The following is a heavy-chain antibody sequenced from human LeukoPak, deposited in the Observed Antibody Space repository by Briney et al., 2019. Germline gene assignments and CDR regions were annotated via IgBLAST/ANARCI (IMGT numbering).Heavy chain of an antibody. J-gene: IGHJ4*02. CDR2: ISSSSSYI. CDR1: GFTFSSFS. V-gene: IGHV3-21*01. CDR3: ARGRTTVVTTLDY. D-gene: IGHD4-23*01. Sequence: GGSLRLSCAASGFTFSSFSMNWVRQAPGKWLEWVSSISSSSSYIYYADSVKGRFTISRDNAKNSLYLQMNSLRAKDTAVYYCARGRTTVVTTLDYWGQGTLVTVSS.